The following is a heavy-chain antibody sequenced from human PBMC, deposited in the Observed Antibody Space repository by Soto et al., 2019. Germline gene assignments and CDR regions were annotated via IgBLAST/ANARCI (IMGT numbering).Heavy chain of an antibody. Sequence: PSETLSLTCTVSGGSISSYYWSWIRQPPGKGLEWIGYIYYSGSTNYNPSLKSRVTISVDTSKNQFSLKLSSVTAADTAVYYCAASCVGCGGFNYYGMDVWGQGTKVTVSS. CDR3: AASCVGCGGFNYYGMDV. D-gene: IGHD2-21*01. V-gene: IGHV4-59*12. CDR2: IYYSGST. CDR1: GGSISSYY. J-gene: IGHJ6*02.